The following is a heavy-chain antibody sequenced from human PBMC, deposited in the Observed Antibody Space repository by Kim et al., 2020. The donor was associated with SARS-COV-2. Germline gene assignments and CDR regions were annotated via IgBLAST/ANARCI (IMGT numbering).Heavy chain of an antibody. CDR3: VKDKAVIAAAGSYFDY. V-gene: IGHV3-64D*09. Sequence: SVKGRFTTSRDNSKNTLYLQMSSLRAEDTAVYYCVKDKAVIAAAGSYFDYWGQGTLVTVSS. J-gene: IGHJ4*02. D-gene: IGHD6-13*01.